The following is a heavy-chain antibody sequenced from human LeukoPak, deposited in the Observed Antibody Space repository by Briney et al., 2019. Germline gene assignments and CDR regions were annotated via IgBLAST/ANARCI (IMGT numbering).Heavy chain of an antibody. CDR2: INHSGTT. V-gene: IGHV4-34*01. CDR1: RVSFSGYY. Sequence: SETLSLTCAVYRVSFSGYYWTWLRQSPGKGLEWIGEINHSGTTNYNPSLKSRVTLSIDTSKNQFSLKLSSVTAADTAVYYCARGPTIDYDILTGYYYFDYWGQGTLVTVSS. CDR3: ARGPTIDYDILTGYYYFDY. J-gene: IGHJ4*02. D-gene: IGHD3-9*01.